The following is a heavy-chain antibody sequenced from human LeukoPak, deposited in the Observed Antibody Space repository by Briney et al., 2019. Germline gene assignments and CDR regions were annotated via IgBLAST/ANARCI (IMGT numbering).Heavy chain of an antibody. J-gene: IGHJ3*01. D-gene: IGHD7-27*01. CDR2: IYYSRTN. Sequence: TSETLSLTCAVYGGSFSGYYWSWIRQPPGKGLEWIVSIYYSRTNYYNPSLQSRVTVSVDTSKNQFSLNLRSVTAADTAVYFCARPDKYGEHAFDVWGQGTMVTVSS. CDR1: GGSFSGYY. CDR3: ARPDKYGEHAFDV. V-gene: IGHV4-34*01.